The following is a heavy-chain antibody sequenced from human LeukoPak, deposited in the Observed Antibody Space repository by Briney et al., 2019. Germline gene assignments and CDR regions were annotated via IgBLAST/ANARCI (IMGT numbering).Heavy chain of an antibody. Sequence: PGGSLRLSCAASGFTFSNAWMSWVRQAPGKGLEWVSYISSSGSTTYYADSVKGRFTISRDNAKNSLYLQMSSLRAEDTAVYYCARDLTGLGGYYFDYWGQGTLVTVSS. D-gene: IGHD3-22*01. CDR1: GFTFSNAW. CDR3: ARDLTGLGGYYFDY. V-gene: IGHV3-11*04. CDR2: ISSSGSTT. J-gene: IGHJ4*02.